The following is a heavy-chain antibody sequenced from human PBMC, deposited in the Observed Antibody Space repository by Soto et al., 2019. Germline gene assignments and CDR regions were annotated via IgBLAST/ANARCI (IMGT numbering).Heavy chain of an antibody. D-gene: IGHD6-6*01. J-gene: IGHJ4*02. V-gene: IGHV3-49*04. CDR1: GFTFGDYA. CDR2: IRSKAYGGTT. CDR3: TRDKSKIAARPNNFDY. Sequence: GGSLRLSCTASGFTFGDYAMSWVRQAPGKGLEWVGFIRSKAYGGTTEYAASVKGRFTISRDDSKSIAYLQMNSLKTEDTAVYYCTRDKSKIAARPNNFDYWGQGTLVTVSS.